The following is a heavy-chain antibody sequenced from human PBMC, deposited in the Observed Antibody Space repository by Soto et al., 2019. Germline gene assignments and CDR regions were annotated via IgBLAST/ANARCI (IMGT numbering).Heavy chain of an antibody. J-gene: IGHJ4*02. Sequence: GGSLRISXAASGFSFSDYVMNWVRQSPGEGLEWVSAISGSGGSTYYADSVKGRFTISRDNSKNTLYLQMNSLRAEDTAVYYCAKDLRTKAVVELPSDYWGQGTLVTVSS. V-gene: IGHV3-23*01. CDR3: AKDLRTKAVVELPSDY. CDR1: GFSFSDYV. CDR2: ISGSGGST. D-gene: IGHD6-19*01.